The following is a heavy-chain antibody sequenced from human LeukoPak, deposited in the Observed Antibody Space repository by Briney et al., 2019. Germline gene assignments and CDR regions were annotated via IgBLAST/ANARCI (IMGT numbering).Heavy chain of an antibody. J-gene: IGHJ4*02. CDR2: IYTSGST. Sequence: PSETLSLTCTVSGGSISSGSYYWSWLRQPAGRGLEWIGRIYTSGSTNYNPSLKSRVTISVDTSKNQFSLKLSSVTAADTAVYYCARAPAAGAGAFDYWGQGTLVTVSS. CDR3: ARAPAAGAGAFDY. V-gene: IGHV4-61*02. D-gene: IGHD6-13*01. CDR1: GGSISSGSYY.